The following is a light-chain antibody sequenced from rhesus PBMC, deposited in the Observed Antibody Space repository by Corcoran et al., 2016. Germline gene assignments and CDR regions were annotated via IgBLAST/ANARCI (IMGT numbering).Light chain of an antibody. J-gene: IGKJ1*01. CDR1: QSLLYSSNNKNY. V-gene: IGKV4-1*01. Sequence: DIVMTQSPDSLAVSLGERVTINCKSSQSLLYSSNNKNYLAWYHQKPGQAPKLLIYWASTRESGVPNRFSGSGSGTDFTLPISGLQAEDVAVYYCQQYYSPPLTFDQGTKVEIK. CDR2: WAS. CDR3: QQYYSPPLT.